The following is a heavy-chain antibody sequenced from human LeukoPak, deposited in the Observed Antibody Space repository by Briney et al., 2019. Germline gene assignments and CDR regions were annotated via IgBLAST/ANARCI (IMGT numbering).Heavy chain of an antibody. D-gene: IGHD3-22*01. CDR1: GFTFSSYA. J-gene: IGHJ4*02. CDR3: AKVATYYYDSSGYLDY. V-gene: IGHV3-23*01. CDR2: ISGSGGST. Sequence: PGGSLRLSCAASGFTFSSYAMSWVRQAPGKGLEWVSAISGSGGSTYYADSVKGRFTISRDNSKNTLYLQMNSLRAEDTALYYCAKVATYYYDSSGYLDYWGQGTLVTVSS.